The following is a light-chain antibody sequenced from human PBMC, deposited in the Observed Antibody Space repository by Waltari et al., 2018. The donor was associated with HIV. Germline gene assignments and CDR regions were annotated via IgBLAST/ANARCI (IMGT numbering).Light chain of an antibody. J-gene: IGLJ3*02. V-gene: IGLV1-51*01. CDR3: GTWDSSLSAVV. CDR2: DNN. Sequence: QPVLTQPPSVSAAPGQQVTISCSGRNSNIGNNYVSCYQQIPGTAPKLLIYDNNKRPSGIPDRFSGSKSDTSATLGITGLQTGDEADYRCGTWDSSLSAVVFGGGTKLTVL. CDR1: NSNIGNNY.